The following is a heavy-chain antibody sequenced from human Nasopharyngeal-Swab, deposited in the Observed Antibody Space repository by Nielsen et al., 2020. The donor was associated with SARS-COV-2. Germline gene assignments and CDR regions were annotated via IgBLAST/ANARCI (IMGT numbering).Heavy chain of an antibody. V-gene: IGHV3-23*01. CDR1: GFTVSSNY. CDR3: AKDWISGGWYGDYDDY. Sequence: GGSLRLSCAASGFTVSSNYMSWVRQAPGKGLEWVSTISGSAGTTYYADSVKGRFTISRDNSKNTLYLQMNSLRAEDTAVYYCAKDWISGGWYGDYDDYWGQGTLVTVSS. D-gene: IGHD6-19*01. CDR2: ISGSAGTT. J-gene: IGHJ4*02.